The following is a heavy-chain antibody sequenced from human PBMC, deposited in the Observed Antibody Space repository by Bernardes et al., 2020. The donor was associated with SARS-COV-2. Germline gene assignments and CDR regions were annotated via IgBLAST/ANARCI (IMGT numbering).Heavy chain of an antibody. CDR2: IYYSGST. J-gene: IGHJ6*02. CDR3: ARVWSARGAYFGSGSEFRFYYYGMDV. CDR1: GGSIRSAGYH. V-gene: IGHV4-31*03. D-gene: IGHD3-10*01. Sequence: SETLSLTCTVSGGSIRSAGYHWSWIRQHPGKGLEWIGYIYYSGSTSYNLSLKSRVTISVDTSKNQFSLNLSSVTAADTAVYYCARVWSARGAYFGSGSEFRFYYYGMDVWGQGTTVTVSS.